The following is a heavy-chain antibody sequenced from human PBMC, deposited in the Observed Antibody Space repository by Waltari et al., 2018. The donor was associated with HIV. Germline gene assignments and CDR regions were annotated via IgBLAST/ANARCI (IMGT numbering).Heavy chain of an antibody. J-gene: IGHJ5*02. CDR3: AKYSGSYWGAHNWFDP. V-gene: IGHV3-7*01. D-gene: IGHD1-26*01. Sequence: EVQLVESGGGLVQPGGSLRLSFAASGFTFSIYWMSWLRQAPGKGREWGEKIKKEGSEKHDADSGRGRFTISRDNSKNSLYLKMNSRRAEDTDVYYCAKYSGSYWGAHNWFDPWGQGTLGTVSS. CDR1: GFTFSIYW. CDR2: IKKEGSEK.